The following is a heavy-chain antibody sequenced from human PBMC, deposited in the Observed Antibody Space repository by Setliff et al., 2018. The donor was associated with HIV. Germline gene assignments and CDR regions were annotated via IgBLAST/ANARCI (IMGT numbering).Heavy chain of an antibody. D-gene: IGHD2-8*02. CDR2: INIDGGST. CDR1: GFTFRSYW. J-gene: IGHJ4*02. CDR3: AKSLLVAGNDY. V-gene: IGHV3-74*01. Sequence: PGGSLRLSCAASGFTFRSYWMYWVRQPPGKGLVWVSRINIDGGSTNYADSVKGRFTISRDNAKNSLYLQMISLRADDTAVYYCAKSLLVAGNDYWGQGTLVTVSS.